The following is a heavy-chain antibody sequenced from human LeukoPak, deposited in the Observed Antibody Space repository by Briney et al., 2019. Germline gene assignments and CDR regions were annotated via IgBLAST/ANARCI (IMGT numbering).Heavy chain of an antibody. CDR2: MNPNSGNT. CDR1: GYTFTSYD. D-gene: IGHD6-13*01. V-gene: IGHV1-8*01. J-gene: IGHJ6*03. Sequence: ASVKVSCKASGYTFTSYDINWVRQATGQGLEWMGWMNPNSGNTGYAQKFQGRVTMTRNTSISTAYMELSSLRSEDTAVYYCARDKSIAAAGTSYYYYYYMDVWGKGTTVTISS. CDR3: ARDKSIAAAGTSYYYYYYMDV.